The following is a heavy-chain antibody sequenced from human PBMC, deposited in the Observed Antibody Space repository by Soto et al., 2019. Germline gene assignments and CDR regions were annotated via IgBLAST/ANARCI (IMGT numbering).Heavy chain of an antibody. Sequence: QVQLVESGGGVVQPGRSLRLSCAASGFTFSSYAMHWVRQAPGKGLEWVAVISYDGSNKYYADSVKGRFTISRDNSKNTQYLQMNSLRAGDTAVYYCAIYYNWLLGHWGQGTMVTVSS. V-gene: IGHV3-30-3*01. CDR2: ISYDGSNK. CDR3: AIYYNWLLGH. D-gene: IGHD3-9*01. CDR1: GFTFSSYA. J-gene: IGHJ3*01.